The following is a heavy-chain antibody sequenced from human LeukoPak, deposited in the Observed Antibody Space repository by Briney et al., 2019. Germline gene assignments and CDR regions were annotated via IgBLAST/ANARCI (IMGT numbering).Heavy chain of an antibody. CDR3: ARNGVYYDSSGYHNAFDI. V-gene: IGHV4-59*12. CDR2: IYYSGTT. CDR1: GGSISSYY. Sequence: PSETLSLTCTVSGGSISSYYWSWIRQPPGKGLEWIGYIYYSGTTNYNPSLKSRVTISVDTSKNQFSLKLSSVTAADTAVYYCARNGVYYDSSGYHNAFDIWGQGTMVTVSS. D-gene: IGHD3-22*01. J-gene: IGHJ3*02.